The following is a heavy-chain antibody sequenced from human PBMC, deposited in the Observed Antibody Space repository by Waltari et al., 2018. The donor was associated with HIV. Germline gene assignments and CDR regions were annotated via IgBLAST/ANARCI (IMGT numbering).Heavy chain of an antibody. CDR3: ARGSIARHYYDSSGLFDY. V-gene: IGHV1-46*01. Sequence: QVQLVQSGAEVKKPGASVKVSCKASGYTFTSYYMHWVRPAPGQGLEWMGIINPSGGSTSYAQKFQGRVTMTRDTSTSTVYMELSSLRSEDTAVYYCARGSIARHYYDSSGLFDYWGQGTLVTVSS. CDR1: GYTFTSYY. D-gene: IGHD3-22*01. J-gene: IGHJ4*02. CDR2: INPSGGST.